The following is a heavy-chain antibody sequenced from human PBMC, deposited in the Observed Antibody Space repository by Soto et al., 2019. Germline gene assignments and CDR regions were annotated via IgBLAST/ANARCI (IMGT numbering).Heavy chain of an antibody. Sequence: PGGSLRLSCAGSGFTFSSYAMHWVRQAPGKGLEWVAVISFDGNNEYYADSVKGRFTISRDNSKNTLYLQMNSLRAEDTAVYYCARGPMQFAFFDYWGQGTLVTVSS. CDR1: GFTFSSYA. D-gene: IGHD3-10*01. V-gene: IGHV3-30*14. J-gene: IGHJ4*02. CDR2: ISFDGNNE. CDR3: ARGPMQFAFFDY.